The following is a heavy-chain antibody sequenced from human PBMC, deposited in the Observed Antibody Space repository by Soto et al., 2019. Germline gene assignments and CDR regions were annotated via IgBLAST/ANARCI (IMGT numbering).Heavy chain of an antibody. D-gene: IGHD3-10*01. CDR1: GTSFSNSY. J-gene: IGHJ2*01. V-gene: IGHV4-34*01. Sequence: QVQLQQWGAGLLKPSETLSLSCSVYGTSFSNSYWSWIRQAPGKGLEWRGEINHTGSTNYNPSLKSRVTTSVDASKKECSLKLRSVTAADTAVYYGATVGQLFPDRDLWGRGTLVSVSS. CDR2: INHTGST. CDR3: ATVGQLFPDRDL.